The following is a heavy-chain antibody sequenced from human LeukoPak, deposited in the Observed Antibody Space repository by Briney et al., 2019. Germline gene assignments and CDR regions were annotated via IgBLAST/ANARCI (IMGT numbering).Heavy chain of an antibody. CDR3: ASPRSSYRYTFDY. D-gene: IGHD3-16*02. J-gene: IGHJ4*02. Sequence: SETLSLTCAVSAASISNYYWSWIRQAPGKGLEWIGYISTSGSTNYNPSLKGRVSISLDTSENRFSLNLNFVTAADTAVYYCASPRSSYRYTFDYWGRGALVTVSS. CDR1: AASISNYY. V-gene: IGHV4-4*09. CDR2: ISTSGST.